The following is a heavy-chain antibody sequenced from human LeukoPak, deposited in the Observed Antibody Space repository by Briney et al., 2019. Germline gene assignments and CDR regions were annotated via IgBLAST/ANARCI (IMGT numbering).Heavy chain of an antibody. J-gene: IGHJ4*02. CDR2: IKPDGSEK. V-gene: IGHV3-7*01. Sequence: GGSLRLSCAASGFTFSTYSMSWVRQAPGKGLEWVANIKPDGSEKYYVDSVKGRFTISRDNAKYSLYLQMNSLRADDTAAYYCARLPGSGSRTYFDYWGQGTLVTVSS. CDR1: GFTFSTYS. D-gene: IGHD1-26*01. CDR3: ARLPGSGSRTYFDY.